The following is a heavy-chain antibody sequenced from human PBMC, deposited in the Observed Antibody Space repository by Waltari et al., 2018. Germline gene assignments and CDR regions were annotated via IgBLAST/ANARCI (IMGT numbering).Heavy chain of an antibody. D-gene: IGHD5-18*01. CDR3: AINVGYSYVA. CDR1: GYTFTDYY. CDR2: VDPEDGET. J-gene: IGHJ5*02. Sequence: EVQLVQSGAEVKKPGATVKLSCKASGYTFTDYYMPWVQQAPGKGLEWMGRVDPEDGETIYAEKFQGRVTITADTSTDTAYVELSSLRSEDTAVYYCAINVGYSYVAWGQGTLVTVSS. V-gene: IGHV1-69-2*01.